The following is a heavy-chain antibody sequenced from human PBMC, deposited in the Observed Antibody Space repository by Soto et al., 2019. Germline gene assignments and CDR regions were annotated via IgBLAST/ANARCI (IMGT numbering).Heavy chain of an antibody. CDR1: GFTFTRHG. D-gene: IGHD2-2*01. J-gene: IGHJ4*02. Sequence: EVQLVESGGGLVQPGGSLRLSCAASGFTFTRHGMNWVRQAPGKGPAWVSHISSSSGAIYYADSVKGRFTISRDNAKNSLYLQMNSLRAEDTAVYYCARDQEYASDYWGQGTLVTVSS. CDR2: ISSSSGAI. V-gene: IGHV3-48*04. CDR3: ARDQEYASDY.